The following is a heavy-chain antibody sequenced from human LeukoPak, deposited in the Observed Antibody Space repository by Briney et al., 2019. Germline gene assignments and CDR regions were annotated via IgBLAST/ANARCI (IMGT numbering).Heavy chain of an antibody. CDR2: TYYRSRWYN. J-gene: IGHJ4*02. CDR1: GDSLSSNSAA. V-gene: IGHV6-1*01. CDR3: ARVTEKQYLPFDS. D-gene: IGHD6-19*01. Sequence: SQTLSLTCAISGDSLSSNSAAWNWIRHSPSRGLEWLGRTYYRSRWYNEYALSVKSRITINPDTSKNQFSLQLNSVTPEDTAVYYCARVTEKQYLPFDSWGQGTLVTVSS.